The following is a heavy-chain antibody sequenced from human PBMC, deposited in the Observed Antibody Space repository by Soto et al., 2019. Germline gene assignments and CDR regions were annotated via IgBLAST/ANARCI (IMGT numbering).Heavy chain of an antibody. V-gene: IGHV1-3*01. J-gene: IGHJ5*02. CDR2: INVGNGNT. Sequence: ASVKVSCKASGYTSTNYAVHWVRQAPGQGLQWIGWINVGNGNTKSSQKFQGRVTFSRDTSASTAYMEVSSLTSEDTAVYYCATAPETYHPSGYLPYWLDPWGRGTLVTVSS. D-gene: IGHD3-22*01. CDR1: GYTSTNYA. CDR3: ATAPETYHPSGYLPYWLDP.